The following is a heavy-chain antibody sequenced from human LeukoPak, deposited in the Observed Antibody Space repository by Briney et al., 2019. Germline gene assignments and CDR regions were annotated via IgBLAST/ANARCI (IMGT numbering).Heavy chain of an antibody. V-gene: IGHV4-4*07. Sequence: PSETLSLTCTVSGGSISSYYWSWIRQPAGKGLEWIGRIYTSGSTNYNPSLKSRVTMSVDTSKNQFSLKLSSVTAADTAVYYCAREILLPSQDAFDIWGQGTMVAVPS. J-gene: IGHJ3*02. CDR2: IYTSGST. D-gene: IGHD5-18*01. CDR1: GGSISSYY. CDR3: AREILLPSQDAFDI.